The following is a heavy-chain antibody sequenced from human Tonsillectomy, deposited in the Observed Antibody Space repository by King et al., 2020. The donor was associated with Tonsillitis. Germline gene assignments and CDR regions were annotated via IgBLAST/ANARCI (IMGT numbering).Heavy chain of an antibody. CDR3: ARVWYSSSWSPIYYYYYYGMDV. CDR1: GGSFSGYY. D-gene: IGHD6-13*01. V-gene: IGHV4-34*01. J-gene: IGHJ6*02. Sequence: LQQWGAGLLKPSETLSLTCAVYGGSFSGYYWSWIRQPPGKGLEWIGEINHSGSTNYNPSLKSRVTISVDTSKNQFSLKLSSVTAADTAVYYCARVWYSSSWSPIYYYYYYGMDVWGQGTTVTVSS. CDR2: INHSGST.